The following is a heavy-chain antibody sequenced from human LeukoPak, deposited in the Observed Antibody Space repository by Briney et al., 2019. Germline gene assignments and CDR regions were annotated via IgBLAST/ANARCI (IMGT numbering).Heavy chain of an antibody. D-gene: IGHD4-23*01. CDR2: INGNGGGS. Sequence: GGSLRLSCAASGFTFSDHAMSWVRQAPAKGLEWVSSINGNGGGSYYIDSVKGRFTVSRDNSENALNLQMNSLRVEDTAVYYCARGRPHGNDYWGQGTLVTVSS. CDR1: GFTFSDHA. J-gene: IGHJ4*02. CDR3: ARGRPHGNDY. V-gene: IGHV3-23*01.